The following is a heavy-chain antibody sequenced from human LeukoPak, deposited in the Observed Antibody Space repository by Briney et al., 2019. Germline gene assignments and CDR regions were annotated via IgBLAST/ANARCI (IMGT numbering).Heavy chain of an antibody. V-gene: IGHV4-59*01. Sequence: PSETLSLTCTVPGGSISSYYWSWIRQPPGKGLEWIGYIYYSGSTNYNPSLKSRVTISVDTSKNQFSLKLSSVTAADTAVYYCARDGSHLYSSSWYGGFDPWGQGTLVTVSS. CDR1: GGSISSYY. CDR3: ARDGSHLYSSSWYGGFDP. CDR2: IYYSGST. J-gene: IGHJ5*02. D-gene: IGHD6-13*01.